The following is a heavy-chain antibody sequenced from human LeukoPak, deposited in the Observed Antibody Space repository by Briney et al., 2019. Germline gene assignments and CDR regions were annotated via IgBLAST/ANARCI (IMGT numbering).Heavy chain of an antibody. Sequence: SETLSLTCSVSGGSISMNNYYWGWIRQPPGKGLEWIGSIYYSGSTYYNPSLKSRVTISVDTSKNQFSLKLSSVTAADTAVYYCARAYYDSSGYHYWGQGTLVTVSS. D-gene: IGHD3-22*01. CDR1: GGSISMNNYY. CDR2: IYYSGST. CDR3: ARAYYDSSGYHY. V-gene: IGHV4-39*07. J-gene: IGHJ4*02.